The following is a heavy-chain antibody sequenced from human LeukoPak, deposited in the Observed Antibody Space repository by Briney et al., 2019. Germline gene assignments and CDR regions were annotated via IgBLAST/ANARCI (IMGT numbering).Heavy chain of an antibody. Sequence: PSETLSLTCTVSGGSINSYYWSWIRQPPGKGLEWIGYIYYSGTTNYNPSLKSRVTISVDTSKNQFSLKLSSATAADTAVYYCARNPRSGYFPHYHYYGMDVWGQGTTVTVSS. CDR2: IYYSGTT. D-gene: IGHD3-3*01. V-gene: IGHV4-59*01. CDR3: ARNPRSGYFPHYHYYGMDV. CDR1: GGSINSYY. J-gene: IGHJ6*02.